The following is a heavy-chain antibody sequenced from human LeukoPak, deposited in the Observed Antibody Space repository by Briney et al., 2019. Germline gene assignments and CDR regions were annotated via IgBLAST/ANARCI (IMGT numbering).Heavy chain of an antibody. Sequence: GGSLRLSCAASGFTFSSYWMHWVRQAPGKGLVWVSRINSDGSSTSYADSVKGRFTISRDNSKNTLYLQMNSLKAEDTAVYYCAKEYVGDSSGWYYFDYWGQGTLVTVSS. CDR2: INSDGSST. J-gene: IGHJ4*02. V-gene: IGHV3-74*01. CDR3: AKEYVGDSSGWYYFDY. CDR1: GFTFSSYW. D-gene: IGHD6-19*01.